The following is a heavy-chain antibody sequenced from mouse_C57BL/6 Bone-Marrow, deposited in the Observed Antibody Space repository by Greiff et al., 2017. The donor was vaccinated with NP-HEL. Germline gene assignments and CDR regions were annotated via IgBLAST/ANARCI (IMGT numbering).Heavy chain of an antibody. V-gene: IGHV5-17*01. CDR2: ISSGSSTI. J-gene: IGHJ2*01. Sequence: EVKLVESGGGLVKPGGSLKLSCAASGFTFSDYGMHWVRQAPEKGLEWVAYISSGSSTIYYADTGKGRFTISRDNAKNTLFLQMTSLRSEDTAMYYCARNDGYYRLHFWGQGTTLTVSS. CDR3: ARNDGYYRLHF. D-gene: IGHD2-3*01. CDR1: GFTFSDYG.